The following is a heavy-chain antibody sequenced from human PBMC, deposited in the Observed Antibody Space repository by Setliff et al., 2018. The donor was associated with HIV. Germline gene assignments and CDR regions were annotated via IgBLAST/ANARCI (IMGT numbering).Heavy chain of an antibody. CDR1: GGSMSSYF. J-gene: IGHJ4*02. D-gene: IGHD2-15*01. CDR2: IYNSGGT. CDR3: ARVDCSGGSCYSPAY. V-gene: IGHV4-59*01. Sequence: PSETLSLTCTVSGGSMSSYFWRWIRQSTGTGLEWIGYIYNSGGTNYNPSLKSRVTISLDTSKNPFSLNLTSVTAADTAVYYCARVDCSGGSCYSPAYWGQGTLVTVSS.